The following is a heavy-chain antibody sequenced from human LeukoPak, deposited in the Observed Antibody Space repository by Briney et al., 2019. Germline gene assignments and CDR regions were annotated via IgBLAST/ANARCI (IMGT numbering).Heavy chain of an antibody. CDR3: AKTGEDDSSGYYLA. CDR1: GFTFSSYA. CDR2: ISGSGGST. D-gene: IGHD3-22*01. Sequence: PGGSLRLSCAASGFTFSSYAMSWVRQAPGKGLEWVSAISGSGGSTYYADSVKGRFTISRDNSKNTLYLQMNSLRAEDTAVYYCAKTGEDDSSGYYLAWGQGTLVTVSS. V-gene: IGHV3-23*01. J-gene: IGHJ5*02.